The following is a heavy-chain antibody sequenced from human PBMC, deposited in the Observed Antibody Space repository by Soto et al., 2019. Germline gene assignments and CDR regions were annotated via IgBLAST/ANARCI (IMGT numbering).Heavy chain of an antibody. CDR3: ARSLTEGYCTITGCYTRPLYGMDV. CDR1: GYTFSGDY. V-gene: IGHV1-2*02. D-gene: IGHD2-2*02. Sequence: ASVKVYCKASGYTFSGDYIDWLRQAQGQGLEWMGWINPNSGGTNYAQKFQGRVTVTRDTPTSTAYMELSRLTSDDTAVYYCARSLTEGYCTITGCYTRPLYGMDVWGQGTTVTVSS. J-gene: IGHJ6*02. CDR2: INPNSGGT.